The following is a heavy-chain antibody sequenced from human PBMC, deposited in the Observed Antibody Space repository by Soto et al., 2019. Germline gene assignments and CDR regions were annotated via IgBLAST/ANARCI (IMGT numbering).Heavy chain of an antibody. CDR2: ISYDGSNK. J-gene: IGHJ6*02. Sequence: GGSLRLSCAASGFTFSSYGMHWVRQAPGKGLEWVAVISYDGSNKYYADSVKGRFTISRDNSKNTLYLQMNSLRAEDTAVYYCAKVSGYCSGGSCYGHYYYGMDVWGQGTTVTVFS. V-gene: IGHV3-30*18. D-gene: IGHD2-15*01. CDR3: AKVSGYCSGGSCYGHYYYGMDV. CDR1: GFTFSSYG.